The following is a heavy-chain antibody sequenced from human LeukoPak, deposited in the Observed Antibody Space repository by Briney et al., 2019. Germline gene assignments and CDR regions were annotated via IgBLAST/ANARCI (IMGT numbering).Heavy chain of an antibody. CDR1: GFTFSSYA. J-gene: IGHJ5*02. Sequence: GGSLRLSCAASGFTFSSYAMSWVRQAPGKGLEWVGFIRSKAYGGTTEYAASVKGRFTISRDDSKSIAYLQMNSLKTEDTAVYYCTRDILVGSGSYLNWFDPWGQGTLVTVSS. V-gene: IGHV3-49*04. CDR2: IRSKAYGGTT. CDR3: TRDILVGSGSYLNWFDP. D-gene: IGHD1-26*01.